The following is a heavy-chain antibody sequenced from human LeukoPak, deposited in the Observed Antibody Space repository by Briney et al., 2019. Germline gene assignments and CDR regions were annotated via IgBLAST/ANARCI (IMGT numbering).Heavy chain of an antibody. J-gene: IGHJ4*02. D-gene: IGHD2-15*01. CDR2: INHSGST. CDR3: ARVVLVGYCSGGSCYVAFDI. CDR1: GGSFSCYY. V-gene: IGHV4-34*01. Sequence: SETLSLTCAVYGGSFSCYYWSWIRQPPGKGLEWIGEINHSGSTNYNPSLKSRVTISVDTSKNQFSLKLSSVTAADTAVYYCARVVLVGYCSGGSCYVAFDIWGQGTLVTVSS.